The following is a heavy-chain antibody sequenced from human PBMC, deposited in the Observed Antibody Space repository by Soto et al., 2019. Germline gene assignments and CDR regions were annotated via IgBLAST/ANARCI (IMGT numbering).Heavy chain of an antibody. CDR2: ISGSGESA. J-gene: IGHJ4*01. CDR3: AKGSRESATCCGED. CDR1: GFPFRSYA. Sequence: EVQLLESGGGLVRPGGSLRLSWAASGFPFRSYAMSGVRRAPGKGLEWVSVISGSGESAYYADSVKGRFTISRDNSRNTLYLQMNSLRVEDTASYYCAKGSRESATCCGEDWGQGTLVTVSS. V-gene: IGHV3-23*01. D-gene: IGHD2-21*01.